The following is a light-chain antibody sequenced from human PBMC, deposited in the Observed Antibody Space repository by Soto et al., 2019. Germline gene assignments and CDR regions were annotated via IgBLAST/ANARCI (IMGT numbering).Light chain of an antibody. CDR1: QSVSGY. CDR2: DAS. V-gene: IGKV3-11*01. Sequence: EIVLTQSPDTLSLSPGERATLSCRASQSVSGYLGWYQQKPGQAPRRLIYDASNRAYGVPARFRGSGSGTNFTLTIASLEPEDFAVYYCQQRSNWPYLTFGGGTRV. J-gene: IGKJ4*01. CDR3: QQRSNWPYLT.